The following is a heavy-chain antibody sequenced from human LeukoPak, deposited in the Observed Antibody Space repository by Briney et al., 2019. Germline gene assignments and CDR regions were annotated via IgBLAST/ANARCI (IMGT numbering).Heavy chain of an antibody. J-gene: IGHJ4*02. CDR2: ISASGIST. D-gene: IGHD3-9*01. CDR3: AKGDNDILTGYYNSFDY. CDR1: GFTFNNYA. Sequence: PGGSLRLSCAASGFTFNNYAMSWVCQAPGKGLEWVSTISASGISTYYSDSVKGRFTISRDNSKNTLYLQMNSLRAEDTAVYYCAKGDNDILTGYYNSFDYWGQGTLVTVSS. V-gene: IGHV3-23*01.